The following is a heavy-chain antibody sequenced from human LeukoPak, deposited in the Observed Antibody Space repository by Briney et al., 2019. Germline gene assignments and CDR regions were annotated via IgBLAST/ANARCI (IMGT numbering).Heavy chain of an antibody. V-gene: IGHV3-23*01. D-gene: IGHD6-19*01. CDR1: GFTFSSYS. CDR3: AKAGGWYIFDY. Sequence: GGSLRLSRAASGFTFSSYSMNWVRQAPGKGLEWVSSISGSGGSTYYAESVKGRFTISRDNSKNTLYLQMNSLRAEDTAVFYCAKAGGWYIFDYWGQGTPVTVSS. CDR2: ISGSGGST. J-gene: IGHJ4*02.